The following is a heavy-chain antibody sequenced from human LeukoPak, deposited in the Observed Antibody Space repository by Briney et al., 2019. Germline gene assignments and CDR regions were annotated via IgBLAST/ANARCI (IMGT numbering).Heavy chain of an antibody. Sequence: GGSLRLSCAASGFTVSSNYMSWVRQPPGKGLEWVSVMYSGGSIFYADSVKGRFTISRDNSWNTVYLQMNALRSDDTAVYYCFVGPHPYDSGDWPPTWGQGTLVTVAS. CDR1: GFTVSSNY. V-gene: IGHV3-66*01. D-gene: IGHD3-10*01. CDR3: FVGPHPYDSGDWPPT. J-gene: IGHJ5*02. CDR2: MYSGGSI.